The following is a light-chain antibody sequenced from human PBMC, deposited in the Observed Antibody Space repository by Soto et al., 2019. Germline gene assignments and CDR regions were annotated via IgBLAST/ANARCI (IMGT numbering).Light chain of an antibody. CDR2: WAS. CDR3: RT. V-gene: IGKV4-1*01. CDR1: QSVFYSSNNKNY. Sequence: AISLGERATINCKSSQSVFYSSNNKNYVAWYQQKPGQPPKLLIYWASTREYGVPARFSGSGSGTDFTLTIFFFQAEEVGVYYCRT. J-gene: IGKJ1*01.